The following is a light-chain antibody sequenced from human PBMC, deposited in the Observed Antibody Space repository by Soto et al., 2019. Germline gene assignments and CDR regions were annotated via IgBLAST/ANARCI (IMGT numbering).Light chain of an antibody. Sequence: DIQMTQSPSSLSPSVGDRVTITCRASQDISTYLNWYQQKPGKAPKLLIYAASSLQSGVSSRFSGSGSETDFTLTISSLQPEDFATYSCQQNYSTTWTFGQGTKVEIK. CDR3: QQNYSTTWT. V-gene: IGKV1-39*01. J-gene: IGKJ1*01. CDR2: AAS. CDR1: QDISTY.